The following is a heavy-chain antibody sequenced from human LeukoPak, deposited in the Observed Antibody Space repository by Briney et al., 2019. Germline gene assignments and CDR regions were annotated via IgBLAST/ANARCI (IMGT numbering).Heavy chain of an antibody. CDR3: ARAGSYGDYVTYYYYYMDV. J-gene: IGHJ6*03. CDR1: GFTFDDYG. Sequence: PGGSLRLSCAASGFTFDDYGMSWVRRAPGKGLEWVCGLNWNGGSPNCADSVKGRFTISRDNAKNSLYLQMNTLKVEDTALYYCARAGSYGDYVTYYYYYMDVWGKGTTVTVSS. D-gene: IGHD4-17*01. CDR2: LNWNGGSP. V-gene: IGHV3-20*04.